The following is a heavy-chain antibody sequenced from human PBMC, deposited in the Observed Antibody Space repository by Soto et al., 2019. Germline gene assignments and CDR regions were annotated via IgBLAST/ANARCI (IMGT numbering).Heavy chain of an antibody. CDR2: IGTAGDT. D-gene: IGHD6-13*01. J-gene: IGHJ4*02. V-gene: IGHV3-13*01. Sequence: GGSLRLSCEASGFTFSGFDRHWVRQPTGKGLEWVSSIGTAGDTYYAVSVKGRFTISRDNAKNSLSPQMNSLRAGDMAVYFCAKSQEIGTHFFDSWGQGTQVTVYS. CDR1: GFTFSGFD. CDR3: AKSQEIGTHFFDS.